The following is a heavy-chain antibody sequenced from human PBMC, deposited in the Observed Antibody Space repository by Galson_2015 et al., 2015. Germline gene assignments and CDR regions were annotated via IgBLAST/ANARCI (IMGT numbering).Heavy chain of an antibody. CDR2: ISYDETNK. J-gene: IGHJ4*02. D-gene: IGHD3-16*01. Sequence: SLRLSCAASGFTSSNYAMHWVRQAPGKGLEWVAIISYDETNKYYADSVKGRFTISKDNSKNTLYLQMSSLGPEDTAVYYCARDGGAYYFDSRGRGTLVTVSS. CDR3: ARDGGAYYFDS. CDR1: GFTSSNYA. V-gene: IGHV3-30*04.